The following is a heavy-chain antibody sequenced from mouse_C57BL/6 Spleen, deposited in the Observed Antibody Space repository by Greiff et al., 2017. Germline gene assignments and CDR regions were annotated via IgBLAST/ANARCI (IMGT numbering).Heavy chain of an antibody. CDR2: IYPGDGDP. D-gene: IGHD2-2*01. CDR3: VYSGYDGGDMDD. CDR1: GYAFSSSW. J-gene: IGHJ4*01. Sequence: QVQLQQSGPELVKPGASVKISCKASGYAFSSSWMNWVKQRPGKGLEWIGRIYPGDGDPNYNGKFKGKATLAADKSSSTAYMQLSSLASEDSTVYFCVYSGYDGGDMDDWGRGSWVTVSS. V-gene: IGHV1-82*01.